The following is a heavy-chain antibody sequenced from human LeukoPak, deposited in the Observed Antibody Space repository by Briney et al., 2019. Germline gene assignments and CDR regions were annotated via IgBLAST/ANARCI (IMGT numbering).Heavy chain of an antibody. CDR2: IYYSGST. CDR1: GGSISSSSYY. J-gene: IGHJ4*02. Sequence: SETLSLTCTVSGGSISSSSYYWDWIRQPPGKGLEWIGSIYYSGSTYYNPSLKSRVTISVDTSKNQFSLKLSTVTAADTAVYYCARRDTAMVIDYWGQGTLVTVSS. D-gene: IGHD5-18*01. CDR3: ARRDTAMVIDY. V-gene: IGHV4-39*01.